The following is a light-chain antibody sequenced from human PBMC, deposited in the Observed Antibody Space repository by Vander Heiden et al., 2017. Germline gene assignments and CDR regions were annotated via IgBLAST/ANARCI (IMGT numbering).Light chain of an antibody. CDR3: QQRNSWPRT. V-gene: IGKV3-11*01. Sequence: EIVLTQSPATLSLSPGERATLSCRASQSISADLAWYQQKPGQAPRLLIYDASNRATGIPARFSGSGSGTDFTLTISNLEPEDFAVYYCQQRNSWPRTFGRGPRWRS. J-gene: IGKJ2*01. CDR1: QSISAD. CDR2: DAS.